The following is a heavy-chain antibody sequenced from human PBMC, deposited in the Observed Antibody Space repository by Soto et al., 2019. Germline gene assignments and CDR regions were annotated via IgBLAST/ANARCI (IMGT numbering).Heavy chain of an antibody. CDR2: ISSNGGST. J-gene: IGHJ4*02. D-gene: IGHD7-27*01. CDR3: AREGLTGELYFDY. CDR1: GFTFSSYA. V-gene: IGHV3-64*01. Sequence: GGSLRLSCAASGFTFSSYAMHWVRQAPGKGLEYVSAISSNGGSTYYANSVKGRFTISRDNSKNTLYLQMGSLRAEDMAVYYCAREGLTGELYFDYWGQGTLVTVSS.